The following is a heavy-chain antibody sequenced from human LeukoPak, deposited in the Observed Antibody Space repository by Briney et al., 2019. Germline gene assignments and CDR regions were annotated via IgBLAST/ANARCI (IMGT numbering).Heavy chain of an antibody. CDR1: GFTFSSIG. CDR3: AKGRARAVANWYFGL. V-gene: IGHV3-30*02. J-gene: IGHJ2*01. CDR2: IRYDGSNK. Sequence: GGSLRLSCAASGFTFSSIGMHWVRQAPGKGLEWLAFIRYDGSNKYYADSMKGRLTISRDNSKNTLYLEMNSLRPEDTAMYYCAKGRARAVANWYFGLWGRGTLVTVSS. D-gene: IGHD6-19*01.